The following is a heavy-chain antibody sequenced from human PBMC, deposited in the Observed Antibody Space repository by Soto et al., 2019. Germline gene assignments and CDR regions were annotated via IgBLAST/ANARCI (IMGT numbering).Heavy chain of an antibody. CDR2: IIPIFGTA. J-gene: IGHJ6*02. Sequence: SVKVSCKASGGTFSSYAISWVRQAPGQGLEWMGGIIPIFGTANYAQKFQGRVTITADESTSTAYMELSRLRSEDTAVYYCARNYYGSGSYGSGYYYYGMDVWGQGTTVTVSS. D-gene: IGHD3-10*01. CDR1: GGTFSSYA. V-gene: IGHV1-69*13. CDR3: ARNYYGSGSYGSGYYYYGMDV.